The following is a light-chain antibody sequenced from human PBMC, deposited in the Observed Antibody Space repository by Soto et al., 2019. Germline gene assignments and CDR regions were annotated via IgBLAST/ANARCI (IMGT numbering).Light chain of an antibody. J-gene: IGKJ4*01. Sequence: DIMMTQSPDSLAVSLGERATINCKSSQSILKSSNNKNYFTWYQQKPGQPPKLLIYWASTRESGVPDRFSGSWYVTEFTLTISSLQAEDVTVYSCQQYYGAPRTFGGGTNVEIK. CDR2: WAS. CDR3: QQYYGAPRT. CDR1: QSILKSSNNKNY. V-gene: IGKV4-1*01.